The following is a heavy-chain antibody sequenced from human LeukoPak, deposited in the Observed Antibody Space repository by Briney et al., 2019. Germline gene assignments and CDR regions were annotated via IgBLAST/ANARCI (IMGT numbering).Heavy chain of an antibody. CDR2: IYYTGST. Sequence: SETLSLTCTVSGGSVSTFYWSWIRQPPGKGLEWIGYIYYTGSTNYNPSLKSRVTISVDTSKNQFSLKLSSVTAADTADYYCARSTSEWTNWGQGTLVTVSS. CDR1: GGSVSTFY. V-gene: IGHV4-59*02. CDR3: ARSTSEWTN. D-gene: IGHD2-2*01. J-gene: IGHJ4*02.